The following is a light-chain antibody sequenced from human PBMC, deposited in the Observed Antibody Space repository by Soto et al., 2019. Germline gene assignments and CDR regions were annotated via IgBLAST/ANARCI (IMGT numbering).Light chain of an antibody. V-gene: IGKV1-5*03. CDR1: ESSSNW. Sequence: DIQMTQSPSTLSASVGERVTITCRASESSSNWLAWYQQKPGKAPKLLIFKASSLESGVPSRFSGSGSGTEFTLTISSLQPDDFATYYCLQYDTYWTFGQGTKVEIK. J-gene: IGKJ1*01. CDR2: KAS. CDR3: LQYDTYWT.